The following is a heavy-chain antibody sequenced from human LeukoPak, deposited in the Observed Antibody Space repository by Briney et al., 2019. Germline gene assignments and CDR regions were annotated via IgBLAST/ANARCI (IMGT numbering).Heavy chain of an antibody. J-gene: IGHJ4*02. D-gene: IGHD4-23*01. Sequence: GGSLRLSCAASGFTFSSYAMSWVRQAPGRGLEWVSAISGSGGSTYYADSVKGRFTVSRDSSKNTLYLQMNSLRAEDTAVYYCAKDSYGANFETNFFDYWGQGTLVTVSS. CDR3: AKDSYGANFETNFFDY. CDR2: ISGSGGST. V-gene: IGHV3-23*01. CDR1: GFTFSSYA.